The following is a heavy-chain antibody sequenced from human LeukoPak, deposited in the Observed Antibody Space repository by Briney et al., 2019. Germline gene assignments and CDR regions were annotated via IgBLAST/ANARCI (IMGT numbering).Heavy chain of an antibody. CDR1: GGSFSGYY. Sequence: SETLSLTCAVYGGSFSGYYWSWIRQPPGKGLEWIGEINHSGSTNYNPSLKSRVTISVDTSKNQFPLKLSSVTAADTAVYYCARGKWFGELTRGNWFDPWGQGTLVTVSS. CDR3: ARGKWFGELTRGNWFDP. CDR2: INHSGST. J-gene: IGHJ5*02. V-gene: IGHV4-34*01. D-gene: IGHD3-10*01.